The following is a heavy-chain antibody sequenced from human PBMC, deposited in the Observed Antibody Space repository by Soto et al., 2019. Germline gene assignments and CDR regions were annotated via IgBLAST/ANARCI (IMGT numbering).Heavy chain of an antibody. CDR1: GFSFNTAW. Sequence: GGSLRLSCADAGFSFNTAWMNWVRQAPGKGLEWVGRIKSKTERGTEVYSAPVKGRFIISRDDSEKTLYLQMSSLRIEDTAVYYCTTGLYNSGGVDHWGQGTQVTVSS. V-gene: IGHV3-15*07. D-gene: IGHD2-15*01. CDR3: TTGLYNSGGVDH. J-gene: IGHJ4*02. CDR2: IKSKTERGTE.